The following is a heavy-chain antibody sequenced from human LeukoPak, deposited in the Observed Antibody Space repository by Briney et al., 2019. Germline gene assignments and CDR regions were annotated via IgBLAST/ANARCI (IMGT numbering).Heavy chain of an antibody. D-gene: IGHD3-22*01. Sequence: GGSLRPSCAASGFTFSTYAMAWVRRAPGKGLEWVSGISASGDTTYYGDSVKGRFIISKDYSKNTLYLQMNGLRAEDTALYYCASRPRSTVVAPWDYWGQGTLVTVSS. CDR1: GFTFSTYA. V-gene: IGHV3-23*01. CDR3: ASRPRSTVVAPWDY. CDR2: ISASGDTT. J-gene: IGHJ4*02.